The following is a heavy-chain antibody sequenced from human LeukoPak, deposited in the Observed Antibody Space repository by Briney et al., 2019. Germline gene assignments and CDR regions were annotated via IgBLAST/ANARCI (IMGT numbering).Heavy chain of an antibody. D-gene: IGHD3-3*01. CDR1: GYTFTMYY. Sequence: ASVKVSCKASGYTFTMYYIHWVRQAPGQGLEWMGLINPGGGNTNYAQKFQGRVTMTRDMSTSTAYMGLSSLTSEDTAVYYCARGQRPIRVVTSELFDYWGQGTLVTVSS. CDR3: ARGQRPIRVVTSELFDY. CDR2: INPGGGNT. J-gene: IGHJ4*02. V-gene: IGHV1-46*01.